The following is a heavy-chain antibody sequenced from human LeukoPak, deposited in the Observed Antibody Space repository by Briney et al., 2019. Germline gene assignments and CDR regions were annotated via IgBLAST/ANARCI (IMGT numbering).Heavy chain of an antibody. CDR3: ARGLVLATDDAFDI. D-gene: IGHD5-12*01. J-gene: IGHJ3*02. CDR1: GGSIRSYF. V-gene: IGHV4-59*01. Sequence: SETLSLTCTVSGGSIRSYFWSWLLQPPGKGLEWIGYIWDTEITDYNPSLKSRVTVSLDTSKNHFSLKLRSVTAADTALYFCARGLVLATDDAFDIWGQGTLVTVSS. CDR2: IWDTEIT.